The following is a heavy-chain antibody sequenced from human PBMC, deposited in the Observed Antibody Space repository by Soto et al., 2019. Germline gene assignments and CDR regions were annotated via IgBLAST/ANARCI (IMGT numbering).Heavy chain of an antibody. J-gene: IGHJ5*02. Sequence: PGGSLRLSCAASGFTFSSYAMSWVRQAPGKGLEWVAGISGSGGSTYYADSVKGRFTISRDSSKNTMYLQMNSLRAEDTAVYYCAKDCWFDPWGQGTLVTVSS. CDR3: AKDCWFDP. V-gene: IGHV3-23*01. CDR2: ISGSGGST. CDR1: GFTFSSYA.